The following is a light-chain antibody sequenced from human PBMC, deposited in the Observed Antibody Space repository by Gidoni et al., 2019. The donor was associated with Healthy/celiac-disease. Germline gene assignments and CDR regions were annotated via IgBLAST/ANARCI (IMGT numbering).Light chain of an antibody. CDR2: AAS. CDR1: QSISSY. Sequence: DIQMTQSPSSLSASVGDRVTITCRASQSISSYLNWYQQKPGKDPKLLIYAASSLQSGVPSRFSCSGSGTDFTLTISSLQPEDFATYYCQQSYSTPLFGGGTKVEIK. V-gene: IGKV1-39*01. CDR3: QQSYSTPL. J-gene: IGKJ4*01.